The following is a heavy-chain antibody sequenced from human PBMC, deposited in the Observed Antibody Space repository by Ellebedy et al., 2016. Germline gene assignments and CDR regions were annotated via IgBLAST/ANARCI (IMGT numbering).Heavy chain of an antibody. J-gene: IGHJ4*02. Sequence: GESLKISCAASGFTFSSYGMHWVRQAPGKGLEWVAVIWYDGSNKYYADSVKGRFTISRDNSKNTLYLQMNSLRAEDTAVYYCAKLVGVYCSGGSCYPDYWGQGTLVTVSS. CDR3: AKLVGVYCSGGSCYPDY. CDR2: IWYDGSNK. V-gene: IGHV3-30*02. CDR1: GFTFSSYG. D-gene: IGHD2-15*01.